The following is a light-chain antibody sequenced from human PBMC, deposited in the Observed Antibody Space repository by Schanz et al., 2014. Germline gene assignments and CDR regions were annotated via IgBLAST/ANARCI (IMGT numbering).Light chain of an antibody. CDR3: SSHSLTSILV. Sequence: QSVLTQPPSASGTPGQRVTISCSGSSSNIGNNTVNWYQQLPGTAPKLLIYSNNQRPSGVPDRFSGSKSGDTASLNISGLQADDEADYYCSSHSLTSILVFGGGTKLTVL. J-gene: IGLJ2*01. CDR2: SNN. CDR1: SSNIGNNT. V-gene: IGLV1-44*01.